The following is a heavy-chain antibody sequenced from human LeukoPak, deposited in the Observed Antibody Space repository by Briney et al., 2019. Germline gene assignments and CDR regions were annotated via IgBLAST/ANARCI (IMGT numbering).Heavy chain of an antibody. CDR2: ISNDGSNE. Sequence: GGSLRLSCAASAFTFSSYGVHWVRQAPGKGLEWVAAISNDGSNEYYADSVKGRFTISRDNSKNTLYLQMNSLRAEDTAVYYCAKPYKYGVRDVHFDYWGQGTLVTVSS. J-gene: IGHJ4*02. D-gene: IGHD5-24*01. V-gene: IGHV3-30*18. CDR3: AKPYKYGVRDVHFDY. CDR1: AFTFSSYG.